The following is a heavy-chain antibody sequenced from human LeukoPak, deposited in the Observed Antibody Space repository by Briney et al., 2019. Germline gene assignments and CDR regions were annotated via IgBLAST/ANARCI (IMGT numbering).Heavy chain of an antibody. J-gene: IGHJ4*02. CDR3: ARGLEQLVQPFDY. CDR2: ISYSGST. CDR1: GGSISSYY. D-gene: IGHD6-6*01. V-gene: IGHV4-59*01. Sequence: PSETPSLTCTVSGGSISSYYWSWIRQPPGKGLEWIGYISYSGSTNYNPSLKSRVTISGDTSKRQFSLKLTSVTAADTAVYYCARGLEQLVQPFDYWGQGTLVTVSS.